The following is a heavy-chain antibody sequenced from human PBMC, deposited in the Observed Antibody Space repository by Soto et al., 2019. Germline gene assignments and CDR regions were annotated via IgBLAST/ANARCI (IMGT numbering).Heavy chain of an antibody. J-gene: IGHJ6*02. D-gene: IGHD4-17*01. CDR1: GGSFSGYY. V-gene: IGHV4-34*01. CDR2: ISHSGTT. CDR3: ARVTMVIRDSDHFGGDV. Sequence: PSETLSLTCAVYGGSFSGYYWSWIRQPPGKGLEWIGSISHSGTTSYSPSLTSRVSISVDTSKNQVSLKLTSVTAADTAVYFCARVTMVIRDSDHFGGDVWGHGTTVTVSS.